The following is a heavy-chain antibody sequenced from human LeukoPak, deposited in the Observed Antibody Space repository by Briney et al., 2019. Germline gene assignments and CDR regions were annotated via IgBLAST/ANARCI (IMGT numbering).Heavy chain of an antibody. D-gene: IGHD2-2*01. CDR1: GYSFTSYW. V-gene: IGHV5-51*01. J-gene: IGHJ6*04. Sequence: GESLQISCKGSGYSFTSYWIGWVRQMPGKGLEWMGIIYPGDSDTRYSPSFQGQVTISADKSISTAYLQWSSLKASDTAMYYCARQGFSCSSTSCLDYYYGMDVWGKGTTVTVSS. CDR3: ARQGFSCSSTSCLDYYYGMDV. CDR2: IYPGDSDT.